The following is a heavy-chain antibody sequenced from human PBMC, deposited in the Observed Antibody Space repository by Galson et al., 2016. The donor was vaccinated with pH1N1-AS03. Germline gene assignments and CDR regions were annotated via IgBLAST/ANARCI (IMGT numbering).Heavy chain of an antibody. CDR2: FDPSDSHT. CDR1: GYSFTNYW. Sequence: QSGAEVKKPGESLRISCKGSGYSFTNYWINWVRQMPGKGLEWMGRFDPSDSHTSYSPSFQDHVTFSADKSINTAYLQWSSLKSSDTAIYYCARGYSGFGFVYWGQGTLVTVSS. V-gene: IGHV5-10-1*01. CDR3: ARGYSGFGFVY. J-gene: IGHJ4*02. D-gene: IGHD5-12*01.